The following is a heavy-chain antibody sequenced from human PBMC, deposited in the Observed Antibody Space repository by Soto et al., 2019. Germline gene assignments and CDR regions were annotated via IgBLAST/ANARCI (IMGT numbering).Heavy chain of an antibody. CDR1: GFTFNLYA. V-gene: IGHV3-23*01. CDR2: ISGSDDNT. CDR3: AKDIQSSSWPFLFDS. J-gene: IGHJ4*02. Sequence: EVQLLESGGGLVQPGGSLKLSCAASGFTFNLYAMSWVRQAPGKGLEWVSVISGSDDNTYYADSVKGRFTISRDNSKNTLYLQMNSLRAEDTAIYYCAKDIQSSSWPFLFDSWGQGTLVTVSS. D-gene: IGHD6-13*01.